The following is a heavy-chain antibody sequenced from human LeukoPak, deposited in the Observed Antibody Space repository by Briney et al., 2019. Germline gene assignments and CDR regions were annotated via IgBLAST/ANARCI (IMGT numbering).Heavy chain of an antibody. Sequence: GGSLRLSCAASGFTFSNYAMHWVRQAPGKGLEWVAVISYDGNNKYYADSVKGRFTISRDNSKNTLSVQMNSLRDEDTAIYYCASGSTYCELLGMVDYWGQGTLVTVSS. CDR3: ASGSTYCELLGMVDY. CDR1: GFTFSNYA. CDR2: ISYDGNNK. J-gene: IGHJ4*02. V-gene: IGHV3-30*03. D-gene: IGHD7-27*01.